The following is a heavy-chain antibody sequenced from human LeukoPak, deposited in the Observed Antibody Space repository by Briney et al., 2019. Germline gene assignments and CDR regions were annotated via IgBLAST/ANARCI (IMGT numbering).Heavy chain of an antibody. CDR2: ISYDGSNK. CDR3: ARDGTRYSSGWSPHFDY. D-gene: IGHD6-19*01. CDR1: GFTFSSYA. J-gene: IGHJ4*02. Sequence: GGSLRLSCAASGFTFSSYAMHWVRQAPGKGLEWVAVISYDGSNKYYADSVKGRFTISRDNSKNTLYLQINSLRAEDTAVYYCARDGTRYSSGWSPHFDYWGQGTLVTVSS. V-gene: IGHV3-30*04.